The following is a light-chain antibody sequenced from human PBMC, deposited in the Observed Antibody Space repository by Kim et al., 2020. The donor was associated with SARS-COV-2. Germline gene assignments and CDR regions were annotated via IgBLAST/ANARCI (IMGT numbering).Light chain of an antibody. CDR2: GAS. Sequence: SLFPGERATLSCRASQSVSSSYLAWYQQRPGQAPRLLIYGASSRATGIPDRFSGSGSGTDFTLTISRLEPEDFAVYYCQQYGSVYTFGQGTKLEIK. J-gene: IGKJ2*01. V-gene: IGKV3-20*01. CDR3: QQYGSVYT. CDR1: QSVSSSY.